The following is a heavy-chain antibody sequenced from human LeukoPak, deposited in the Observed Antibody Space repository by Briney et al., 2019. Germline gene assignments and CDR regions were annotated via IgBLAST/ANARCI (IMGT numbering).Heavy chain of an antibody. J-gene: IGHJ4*02. CDR1: GLTFSTSG. Sequence: GGSLRLSCTASGLTFSTSGFNWVRQAPGKGLEWVASIGPTGSDRYHTDSIKGRFTISRDNANNFLYLQMNSLRAEDTAVYYCATETNGRHYDYWGQGTLLTVSS. V-gene: IGHV3-21*06. D-gene: IGHD1-14*01. CDR2: IGPTGSDR. CDR3: ATETNGRHYDY.